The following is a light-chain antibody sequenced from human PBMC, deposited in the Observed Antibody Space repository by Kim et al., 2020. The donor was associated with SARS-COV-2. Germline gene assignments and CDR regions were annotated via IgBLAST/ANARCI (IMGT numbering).Light chain of an antibody. V-gene: IGKV1-5*01. Sequence: SASVGDRVTIPCRASQSISSWLAWYQQKPGKAPKLLIYDASSLESGVPSRFSGSGSGTEFTLTISSLQPDDFATYYCQQYNSYWTFGQGTKVEIK. J-gene: IGKJ1*01. CDR2: DAS. CDR1: QSISSW. CDR3: QQYNSYWT.